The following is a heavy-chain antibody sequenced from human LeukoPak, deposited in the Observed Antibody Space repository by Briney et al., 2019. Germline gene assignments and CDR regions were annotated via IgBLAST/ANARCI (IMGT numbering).Heavy chain of an antibody. Sequence: SVKVSCKASGFTFTSSAMQWVRQARGQRLEWIGWIVVGSGNTNYAQKFQERDTITRDMSTSTAYMELSSLRSEDTAVYYCAVSGIAAAGKGEVGFDYWGQGTLVTVSS. V-gene: IGHV1-58*02. CDR2: IVVGSGNT. CDR3: AVSGIAAAGKGEVGFDY. D-gene: IGHD6-13*01. J-gene: IGHJ4*02. CDR1: GFTFTSSA.